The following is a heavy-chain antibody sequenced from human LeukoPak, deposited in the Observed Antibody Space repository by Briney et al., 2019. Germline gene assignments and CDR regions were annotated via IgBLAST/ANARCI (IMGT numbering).Heavy chain of an antibody. CDR1: GGSFSGYY. CDR3: ARHYYGSGSYWH. J-gene: IGHJ1*01. CDR2: INHSGST. V-gene: IGHV4-34*01. Sequence: SETLSLTCAVYGGSFSGYYWSWIRQPPGKGLEWIGEINHSGSTYYNPSLKSRVTISVDTSKNQFSLKLSSVTAADTAVYYCARHYYGSGSYWHWGQGILVTVSS. D-gene: IGHD3-10*01.